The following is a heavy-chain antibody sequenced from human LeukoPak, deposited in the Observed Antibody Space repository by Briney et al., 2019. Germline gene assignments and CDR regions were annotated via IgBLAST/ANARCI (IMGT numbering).Heavy chain of an antibody. CDR1: GGSFSGYY. Sequence: PSETLSLTCAVYGGSFSGYYWSWIRQPPGKGLEWLGEINHSGSTNYNPSLKSRVTISVDTSKNQFSLKLSSVTAADTAVYYCAREDPYYYYYYGMDVWGQGTTVTVSS. D-gene: IGHD2-15*01. V-gene: IGHV4-34*01. J-gene: IGHJ6*02. CDR2: INHSGST. CDR3: AREDPYYYYYYGMDV.